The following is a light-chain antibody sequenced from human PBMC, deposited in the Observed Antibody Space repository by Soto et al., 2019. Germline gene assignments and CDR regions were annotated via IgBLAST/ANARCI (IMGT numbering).Light chain of an antibody. Sequence: QSVLTQPASVSGSPGQSITISCTGTSSDVGNYNLVSWYQQYLGKAPKLMIYEVSKRPSGVSNRFSGSKSGNTASLTISGLQAEDEADYYCCSYAGSSTFYVFGTGTKATVL. J-gene: IGLJ1*01. CDR2: EVS. V-gene: IGLV2-23*02. CDR1: SSDVGNYNL. CDR3: CSYAGSSTFYV.